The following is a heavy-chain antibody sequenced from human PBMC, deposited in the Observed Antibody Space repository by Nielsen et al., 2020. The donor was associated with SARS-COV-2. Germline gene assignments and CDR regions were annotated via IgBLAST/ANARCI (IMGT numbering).Heavy chain of an antibody. CDR3: ARLSERNWYFDL. D-gene: IGHD3-16*02. Sequence: GESLKISCAASGFTFSSYGMHWVRQAPGKGLEWVAVIWYDGSNKYYADSVKGRFTISRDNSKNSLYLQMNSLRAEDTAVYYCARLSERNWYFDLWGRGTLVTVSS. J-gene: IGHJ2*01. V-gene: IGHV3-33*08. CDR2: IWYDGSNK. CDR1: GFTFSSYG.